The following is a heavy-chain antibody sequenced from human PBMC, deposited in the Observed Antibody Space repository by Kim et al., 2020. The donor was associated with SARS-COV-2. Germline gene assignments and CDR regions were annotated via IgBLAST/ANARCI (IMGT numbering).Heavy chain of an antibody. Sequence: ADSEKGRFTNSRDNARNTLYLQMNSLRAEDTAVYYCARDLDWLLYDSWGQGTLVTVSS. J-gene: IGHJ4*02. CDR3: ARDLDWLLYDS. V-gene: IGHV3-74*01. D-gene: IGHD3-3*01.